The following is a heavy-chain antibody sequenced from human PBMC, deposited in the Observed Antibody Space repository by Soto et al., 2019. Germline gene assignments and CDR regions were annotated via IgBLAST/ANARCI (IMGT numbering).Heavy chain of an antibody. D-gene: IGHD5-12*01. CDR2: IDPSDSDI. CDR1: GYRFASYR. V-gene: IGHV5-51*01. CDR3: AKVFVATIREGFDY. Sequence: LGESLKISCKGSGYRFASYRIAWVRQMPGKGLEWMGIIDPSDSDIRYSPSFQGQVTISADKSISTAYLQWSSLKASDTAIYYCAKVFVATIREGFDYWGQGTLVTVSS. J-gene: IGHJ4*02.